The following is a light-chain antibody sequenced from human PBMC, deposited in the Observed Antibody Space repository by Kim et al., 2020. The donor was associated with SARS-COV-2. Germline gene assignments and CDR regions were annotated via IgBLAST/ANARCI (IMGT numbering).Light chain of an antibody. J-gene: IGLJ1*01. CDR1: CLRSYY. CDR3: NSRDSSCIPVF. Sequence: SSELTQDPAVSVALGQTVRITCQGDCLRSYYASWYPQKPGQAPVLLFYPKNIRPSVIPARFSCSISGITASFTIPGAPAAYEPYYYFNSRDSSCIPVFFG. CDR2: PKN. V-gene: IGLV3-19*01.